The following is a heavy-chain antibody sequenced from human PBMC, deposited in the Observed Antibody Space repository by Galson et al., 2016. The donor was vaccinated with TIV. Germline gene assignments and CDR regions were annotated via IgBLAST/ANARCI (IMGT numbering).Heavy chain of an antibody. V-gene: IGHV4-34*01. CDR2: INDSGRT. D-gene: IGHD2-2*02. Sequence: SETLSLTCAVYGGSFTGYYWSWMRQAPGKGLEWIGEINDSGRTNYNPSLKSRVTISLDTSKNQFSLKLTSETAADTALYFCAGEGGDVVLPSAIRRLNAFDIWGQGTVVTVSS. J-gene: IGHJ3*02. CDR1: GGSFTGYY. CDR3: AGEGGDVVLPSAIRRLNAFDI.